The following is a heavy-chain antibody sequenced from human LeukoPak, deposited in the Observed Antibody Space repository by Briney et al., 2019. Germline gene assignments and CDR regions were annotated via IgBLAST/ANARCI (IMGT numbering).Heavy chain of an antibody. CDR3: ARDYGSGSTDY. CDR1: GGSISSYY. D-gene: IGHD3-10*01. V-gene: IGHV4-59*01. J-gene: IGHJ4*02. Sequence: KSSETLSLTCTVSGGSISSYYWSWIRQPPGKGLEWIGYIYYSGSTNYNPSLKSRVTISVDTSKNQFSLKLSSVTAADTAVYYCARDYGSGSTDYWGQGTLVTVSS. CDR2: IYYSGST.